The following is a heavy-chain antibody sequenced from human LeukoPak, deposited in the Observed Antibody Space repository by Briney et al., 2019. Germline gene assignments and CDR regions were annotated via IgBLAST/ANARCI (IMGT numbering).Heavy chain of an antibody. CDR3: ARDCGGDCYSFEI. D-gene: IGHD2-21*02. V-gene: IGHV4-39*07. J-gene: IGHJ3*02. Sequence: SETLSLTCTVSGGSISSSTYYWAWIRQPPGKGLEWIGTIYYSGSTYYNPSLKSRVTISVDTSKNQFSLNLSSVTAADTAMYYCARDCGGDCYSFEIWGQGTMVTVSS. CDR1: GGSISSSTYY. CDR2: IYYSGST.